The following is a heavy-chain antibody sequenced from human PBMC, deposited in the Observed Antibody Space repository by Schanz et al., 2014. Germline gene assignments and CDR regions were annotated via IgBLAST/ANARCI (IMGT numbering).Heavy chain of an antibody. D-gene: IGHD6-19*01. Sequence: QVQLVESGGGLVKPGGSLRLSCVASGFTFSDYYMSWIRQAPGKGLEWVSYISSSSSYTNYADSVKGRFTISRDNAKTSIXLQMNSLRAEDTAVYYCARSYSSGWYPYYYGMDAWGQGTTVTVSS. CDR1: GFTFSDYY. CDR3: ARSYSSGWYPYYYGMDA. J-gene: IGHJ6*02. V-gene: IGHV3-11*06. CDR2: ISSSSSYT.